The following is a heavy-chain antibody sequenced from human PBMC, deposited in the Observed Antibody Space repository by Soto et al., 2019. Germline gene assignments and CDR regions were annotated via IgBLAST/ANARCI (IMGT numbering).Heavy chain of an antibody. CDR3: ASDYYDSSGYRDY. V-gene: IGHV3-74*01. CDR1: GFTFSSYW. J-gene: IGHJ4*02. D-gene: IGHD3-22*01. Sequence: LRLSCAASGFTFSSYWMHWVRQAPGKGLVWVSRINSDGSSTSYADSVKGRFTISRDNAKNTLYLQMNSLRAEDTAVYYCASDYYDSSGYRDYWGQGTLVTVSS. CDR2: INSDGSST.